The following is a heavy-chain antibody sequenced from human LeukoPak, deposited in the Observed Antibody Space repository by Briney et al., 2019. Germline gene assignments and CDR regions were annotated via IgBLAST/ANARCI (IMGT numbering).Heavy chain of an antibody. V-gene: IGHV3-64D*06. Sequence: GGSLRLSCSASGFVFSIYTMYWVRQAPGKGPEYISTISGSGNGASIYHADSVKGRFTISRDDSKSTLYLQMNGLRSEDTAVYYCVKDFGRVRGTPDSWGQGTLVTVSS. CDR1: GFVFSIYT. D-gene: IGHD3-16*01. CDR3: VKDFGRVRGTPDS. J-gene: IGHJ4*02. CDR2: ISGSGNGASI.